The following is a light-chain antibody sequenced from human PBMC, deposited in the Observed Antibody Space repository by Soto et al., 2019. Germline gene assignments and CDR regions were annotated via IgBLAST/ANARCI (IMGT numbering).Light chain of an antibody. J-gene: IGKJ1*01. Sequence: DIKMTQSPSTLSASVGDKVTITCRASQSISNWLACYQQKPGTAPKVLIYHASNLQSGVPSRFSGSGSGTEFTFTISSLQPDDFATYYCQQYNSYSFGQGTKVDI. CDR2: HAS. CDR3: QQYNSYS. V-gene: IGKV1-5*01. CDR1: QSISNW.